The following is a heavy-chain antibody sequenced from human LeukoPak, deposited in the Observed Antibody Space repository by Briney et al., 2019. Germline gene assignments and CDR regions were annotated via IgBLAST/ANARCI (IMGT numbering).Heavy chain of an antibody. CDR3: ARGGLVHYYYYYMDV. J-gene: IGHJ6*03. Sequence: GSSVKVSCKASGGTFSSYAISWVRQAPGQGLEWMGGIIPIFGTANYAQKFQGRVTITTDESTSTAYMELSSLRSEDTAVYYRARGGLVHYYYYYMDVWGKGTTVTVSS. V-gene: IGHV1-69*05. D-gene: IGHD6-6*01. CDR1: GGTFSSYA. CDR2: IIPIFGTA.